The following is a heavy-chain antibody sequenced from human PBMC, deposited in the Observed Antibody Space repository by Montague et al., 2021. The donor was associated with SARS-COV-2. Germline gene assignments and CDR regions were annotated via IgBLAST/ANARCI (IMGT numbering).Heavy chain of an antibody. V-gene: IGHV4-34*01. Sequence: SETLSLTCAVYGGSFTDYYWSWVCQPPGKGLEWIGEINHRGTANYNPSPKRRGSISVDTSKNQFSLYLGSVTAAATVVYYCARGRQHFNMIVVVMTGGEYCFDFWGQGTLVTVSS. CDR2: INHRGTA. D-gene: IGHD3-22*01. CDR1: GGSFTDYY. CDR3: ARGRQHFNMIVVVMTGGEYCFDF. J-gene: IGHJ4*02.